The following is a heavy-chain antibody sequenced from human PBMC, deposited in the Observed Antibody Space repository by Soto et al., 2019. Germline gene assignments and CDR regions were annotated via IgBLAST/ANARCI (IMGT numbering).Heavy chain of an antibody. Sequence: SVKVFCKASGGTFSSYAISWVRQAPGQGLEWMGGIIPIFGTANYAQKFQGRVTITADKSTSTAYMELSSLRSEDTAVYYCARWVWDYDSSGYSLAYEDYWGQGTLVTVSS. CDR1: GGTFSSYA. D-gene: IGHD3-22*01. V-gene: IGHV1-69*06. CDR2: IIPIFGTA. CDR3: ARWVWDYDSSGYSLAYEDY. J-gene: IGHJ4*02.